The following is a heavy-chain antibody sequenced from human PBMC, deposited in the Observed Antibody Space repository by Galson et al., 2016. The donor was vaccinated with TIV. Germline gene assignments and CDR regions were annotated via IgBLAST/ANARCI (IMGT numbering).Heavy chain of an antibody. D-gene: IGHD1-7*01. Sequence: SLRLSCAASGFTFSSYTFHWVRQTPGKGLEWVAIISHDGNNKDVADSVQGRFTISRDSSKNTGYLQMNNLRPEDTALYFCTRDGRGNWKYVDYFDYWGQGARVTVSS. V-gene: IGHV3-30-3*01. CDR2: ISHDGNNK. CDR3: TRDGRGNWKYVDYFDY. J-gene: IGHJ4*02. CDR1: GFTFSSYT.